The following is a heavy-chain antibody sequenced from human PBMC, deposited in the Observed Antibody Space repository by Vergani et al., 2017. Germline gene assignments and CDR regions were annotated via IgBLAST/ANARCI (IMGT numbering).Heavy chain of an antibody. V-gene: IGHV3-7*03. CDR1: GFTFSSYW. CDR2: IKQDGSEK. D-gene: IGHD2-2*02. CDR3: ARNIVVVPAAIPPNDAFDI. Sequence: VQLVESGGGVVQPGRSLRLSCAASGFTFSSYWMSWVRQAPGKGLEWVANIKQDGSEKYYVDSVKGRFTISRDNAKNSLYLQMNSLRAEDTAVYYCARNIVVVPAAIPPNDAFDIWGQGTMVTVSS. J-gene: IGHJ3*02.